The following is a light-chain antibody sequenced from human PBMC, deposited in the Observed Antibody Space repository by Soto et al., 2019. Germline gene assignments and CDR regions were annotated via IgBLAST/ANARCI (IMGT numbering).Light chain of an antibody. Sequence: QSALTQPASVSGSPGQSITISCTGTSSDVGSYSFVSWYQQHPGKAPKLMIYEVTKRPSGVSNRFSGSKSGNTASLTISGLQVEDEADYYCCSYAGTGTPVLFGGGTKLTVL. V-gene: IGLV2-23*02. CDR2: EVT. CDR3: CSYAGTGTPVL. J-gene: IGLJ2*01. CDR1: SSDVGSYSF.